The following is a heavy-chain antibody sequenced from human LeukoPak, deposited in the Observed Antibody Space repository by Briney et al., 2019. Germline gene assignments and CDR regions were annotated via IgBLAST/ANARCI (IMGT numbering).Heavy chain of an antibody. Sequence: GGSLRLSRAASGFTFSSYGMHWVRQAPGKGLEWVAVIWYDGSNKYYADSVKGRFTISRDNSKNTLYLQMNSLRAEDTAVYYCTRHSAGYSYGYDFDYWGQGTLVTVSS. CDR3: TRHSAGYSYGYDFDY. CDR1: GFTFSSYG. CDR2: IWYDGSNK. V-gene: IGHV3-33*01. D-gene: IGHD5-18*01. J-gene: IGHJ4*02.